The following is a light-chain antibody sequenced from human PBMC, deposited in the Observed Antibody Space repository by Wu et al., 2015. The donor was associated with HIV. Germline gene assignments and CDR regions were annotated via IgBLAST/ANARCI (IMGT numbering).Light chain of an antibody. J-gene: IGKJ2*03. Sequence: EIVMTQSPATLSVSPGERATLSCRASQSVSSNLAWYQQKPGQAPRLLIYGASTRATGIPARFSGSGSGTEFTLTISSLQSEDFAVYYCQQYNNWPPGYSFG. CDR2: GAS. CDR1: QSVSSN. CDR3: QQYNNWPPGYS. V-gene: IGKV3-15*01.